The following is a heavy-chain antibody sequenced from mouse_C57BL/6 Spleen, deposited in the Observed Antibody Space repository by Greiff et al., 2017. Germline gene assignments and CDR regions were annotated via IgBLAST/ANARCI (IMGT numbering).Heavy chain of an antibody. CDR3: ARDSNWYFDV. V-gene: IGHV5-4*01. J-gene: IGHJ1*03. D-gene: IGHD1-1*01. CDR2: ISDGGSYT. CDR1: GFPFSSSA. Sequence: DVHLVESGGGLVKPGGSLKLSCAASGFPFSSSAMSWVRQPPATRLAWVAPISDGGSYTSYPDNVKGRFTISSDNAKNNLYLQMSHLKSEDTAMYYCARDSNWYFDVGGTGTTVTVAS.